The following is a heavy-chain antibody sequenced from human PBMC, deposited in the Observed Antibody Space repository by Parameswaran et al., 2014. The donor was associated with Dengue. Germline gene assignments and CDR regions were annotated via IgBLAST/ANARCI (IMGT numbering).Heavy chain of an antibody. Sequence: RWIRQPPGKGLEWVSAISGSGGSTYYADSVKGRFTISRDNSKNTLYLQMNSLRAEDTAVYYCAKELTTFDYWGQGTLVTVSS. CDR3: AKELTTFDY. D-gene: IGHD4-11*01. CDR2: ISGSGGST. J-gene: IGHJ4*02. V-gene: IGHV3-23*01.